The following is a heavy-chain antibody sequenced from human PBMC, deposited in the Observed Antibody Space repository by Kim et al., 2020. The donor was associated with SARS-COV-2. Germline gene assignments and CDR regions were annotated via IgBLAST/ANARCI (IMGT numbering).Heavy chain of an antibody. J-gene: IGHJ3*02. D-gene: IGHD3-22*01. CDR3: ATDSASTYYYDSSGYNDAFDI. Sequence: ASVKVSCKVSGYTLTELSMHWVRQAPGKGLEWMGGFDPEDGETIYAQKFQGRVTMTEDTSTDTAYMELSSLRSEDTAVYYCATDSASTYYYDSSGYNDAFDIWGQGTMVTVSS. V-gene: IGHV1-24*01. CDR2: FDPEDGET. CDR1: GYTLTELS.